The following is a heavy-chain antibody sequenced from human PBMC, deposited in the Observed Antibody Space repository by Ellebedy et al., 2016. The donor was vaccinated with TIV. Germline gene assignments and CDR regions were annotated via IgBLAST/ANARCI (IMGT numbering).Heavy chain of an antibody. CDR3: ARETRVGASNYLDF. Sequence: PGGSLRLSCAASGFTFSSYAMHWVRQAPGKGLEWGAVISYDGSNNHYADSVKGRFTVSRDNSKRTRYLQMKRLRPADSAVYYCARETRVGASNYLDFWGQGALVIVS. D-gene: IGHD1-26*01. CDR1: GFTFSSYA. CDR2: ISYDGSNN. V-gene: IGHV3-30*01. J-gene: IGHJ4*02.